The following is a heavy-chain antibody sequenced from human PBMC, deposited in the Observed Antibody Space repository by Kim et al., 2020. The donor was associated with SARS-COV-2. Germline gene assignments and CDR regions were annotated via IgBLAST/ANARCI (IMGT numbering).Heavy chain of an antibody. CDR3: ARVTGTSHCYDY. CDR1: GGSISSSSYY. J-gene: IGHJ4*02. D-gene: IGHD2-2*01. CDR2: IYYSGST. V-gene: IGHV4-39*01. Sequence: SETLSLTCTVSGGSISSSSYYWGWIRQPPGKGLEWIGSIYYSGSTYYNPSLKSRVTISVDTSTNQFSLKLSSVTAADTAVYYCARVTGTSHCYDYWGQGTLVTVSS.